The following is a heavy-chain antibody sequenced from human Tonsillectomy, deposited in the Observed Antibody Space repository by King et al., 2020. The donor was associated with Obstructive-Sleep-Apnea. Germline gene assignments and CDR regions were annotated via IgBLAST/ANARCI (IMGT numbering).Heavy chain of an antibody. D-gene: IGHD5-18*01. J-gene: IGHJ6*02. V-gene: IGHV4-59*08. CDR1: GGSISSYY. CDR3: ARQKGDWRYGTNYGMDV. CDR2: IYYSGST. Sequence: VQLQESGPGLVKPSETLSLTCTVSGGSISSYYWSWIRQPPGKGLEWIGYIYYSGSTNYNPSLKSRGTISVDTSKNQFSLKLSPGTAADTAVYYCARQKGDWRYGTNYGMDVWGQGTTVTVSS.